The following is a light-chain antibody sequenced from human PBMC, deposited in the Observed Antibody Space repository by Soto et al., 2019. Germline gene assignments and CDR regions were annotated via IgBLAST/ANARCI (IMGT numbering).Light chain of an antibody. CDR2: EGT. CDR1: SSDVGSYNL. CDR3: SSYAGDSTLV. Sequence: QSALTQPASVSGSPGQSITISCTGTSSDVGSYNLVSWYQQHPDKAPKLMIYEGTKRPSGVSNRFSGSKSGNTASLTIFGLQAEDEADYYCSSYAGDSTLVFGGGTKLTVL. V-gene: IGLV2-23*01. J-gene: IGLJ2*01.